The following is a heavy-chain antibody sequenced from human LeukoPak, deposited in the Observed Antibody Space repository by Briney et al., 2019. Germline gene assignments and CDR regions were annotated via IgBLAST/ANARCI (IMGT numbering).Heavy chain of an antibody. CDR2: IYYTGST. D-gene: IGHD3-22*01. J-gene: IGHJ4*02. V-gene: IGHV4-39*01. CDR3: ASHYDSGGSPSAH. Sequence: PSETLSLTCTVSGGSISSSNYYWGWIRQPPGKGLERVGSIYYTGSTYYNPSIKSRVTISVDTSKNQFSLKVSSVTAADTAVYYCASHYDSGGSPSAHWGQGTLVTVSS. CDR1: GGSISSSNYY.